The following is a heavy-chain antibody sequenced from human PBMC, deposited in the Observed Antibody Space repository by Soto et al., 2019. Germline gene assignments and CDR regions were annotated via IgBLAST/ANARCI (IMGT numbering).Heavy chain of an antibody. V-gene: IGHV1-69*13. CDR2: IIPIFGTA. CDR1: GGTFSSYA. Sequence: SVKVSCKASGGTFSSYAISWVRQAPGQGLEWMGGIIPIFGTANYAQKFQGRVTIAADESTSTAYMELSSLRSEDTAVYYCAREGYSGYDYGPYYYYGMDVWGQGTTVTVSS. J-gene: IGHJ6*02. D-gene: IGHD5-12*01. CDR3: AREGYSGYDYGPYYYYGMDV.